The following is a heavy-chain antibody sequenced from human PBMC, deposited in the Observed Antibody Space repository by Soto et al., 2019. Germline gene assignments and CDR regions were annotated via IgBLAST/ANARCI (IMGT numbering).Heavy chain of an antibody. CDR2: TGSGTGPG. Sequence: GASVKVSCKASGGSLSTNPISWVRQAPGQGLEWMGGTGSGTGPGNHAQKFQGRLTVTADKSTSTVYMELTNLSSEDTAVYYCARRASGGFSRYFDSWGPGTLVTVSS. J-gene: IGHJ4*02. CDR3: ARRASGGFSRYFDS. CDR1: GGSLSTNP. V-gene: IGHV1-69*06. D-gene: IGHD2-15*01.